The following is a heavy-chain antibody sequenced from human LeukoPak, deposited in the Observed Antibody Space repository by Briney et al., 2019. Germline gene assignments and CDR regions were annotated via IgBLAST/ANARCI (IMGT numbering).Heavy chain of an antibody. CDR3: ARLRTRLRFLEWLLFHNWFDP. V-gene: IGHV5-51*01. CDR2: IYPGDSDT. Sequence: GESLKTSCKGSGYSFTSSWIGWVRQMPGKGLEWMGIIYPGDSDTRYSPSFQGQVTISADKSISTAYLQWSSLKASDTAMYYCARLRTRLRFLEWLLFHNWFDPWGQGTLVTVSS. D-gene: IGHD3-3*01. CDR1: GYSFTSSW. J-gene: IGHJ5*02.